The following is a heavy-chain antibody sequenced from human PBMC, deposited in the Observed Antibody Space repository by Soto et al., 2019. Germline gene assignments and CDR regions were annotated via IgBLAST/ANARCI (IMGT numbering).Heavy chain of an antibody. CDR3: ARGSMYYYDSSGYYSFDY. Sequence: ASVKVSCKAIGYSFTSHYMHWVRQAPGQGLEWMGTIYPGGGSIGYAQKFQGRVTMTRDTSTSTVYMELSSLRSEDTAVYYCARGSMYYYDSSGYYSFDYWGQGTLVTVSS. CDR1: GYSFTSHY. CDR2: IYPGGGSI. V-gene: IGHV1-46*01. D-gene: IGHD3-22*01. J-gene: IGHJ4*02.